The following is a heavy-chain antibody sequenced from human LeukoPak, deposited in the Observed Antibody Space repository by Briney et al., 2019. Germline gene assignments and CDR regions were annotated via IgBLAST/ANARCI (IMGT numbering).Heavy chain of an antibody. CDR1: GYTFTSYA. D-gene: IGHD1-26*01. J-gene: IGHJ4*02. Sequence: GASVKVSCKASGYTFTSYAIHWVRQAPGQRLEWMGWISAGNGNTKYSQNFQGRVTFISNTSATTAFMGLSSLRSEDAAVYYCAREGGSYYDFGYWGQGTLVTVSS. CDR2: ISAGNGNT. V-gene: IGHV1-3*01. CDR3: AREGGSYYDFGY.